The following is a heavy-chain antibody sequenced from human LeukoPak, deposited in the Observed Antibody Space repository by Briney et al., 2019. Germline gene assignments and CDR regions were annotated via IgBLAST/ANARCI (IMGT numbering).Heavy chain of an antibody. J-gene: IGHJ5*02. CDR1: GYTFTGYY. Sequence: ASVKVSCKASGYTFTGYYMHWVRQAPGQGLEWMGWINPNSGGTNYAQKFQGRVTMTRDTSISTAYMELSRLRSDDTAVYYCARDPASEMATSLTHFDPWGQGTLVTVSS. CDR2: INPNSGGT. CDR3: ARDPASEMATSLTHFDP. V-gene: IGHV1-2*02. D-gene: IGHD5-24*01.